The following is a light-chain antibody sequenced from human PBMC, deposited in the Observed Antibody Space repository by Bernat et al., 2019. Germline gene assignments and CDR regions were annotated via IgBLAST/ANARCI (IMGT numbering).Light chain of an antibody. J-gene: IGKJ5*01. Sequence: DIVMTQSPLSLPVTPGEPASIACRSSQSLLQSNGYNYLHWYLQKPGQSPQLLIYLRSIRASGVPDRFSGSGSGTDFTLKISRVEAEEVGLYYCRQALQTPITFGKGTRLDIK. CDR3: RQALQTPIT. CDR2: LRS. V-gene: IGKV2-28*01. CDR1: QSLLQSNGYNY.